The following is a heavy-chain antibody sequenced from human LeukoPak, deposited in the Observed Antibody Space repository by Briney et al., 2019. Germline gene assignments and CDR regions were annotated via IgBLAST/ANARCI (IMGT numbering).Heavy chain of an antibody. CDR3: AVSSGWYYGMDV. CDR1: GGSFSGYY. Sequence: SETLTLTCAVYGGSFSGYYWSWIRQPPGKGLEWIGEINHSGSTNYNPFLKSRVTISVDTSKNQFSLKLSSVTAADTAVYYCAVSSGWYYGMDVWGQGTTVTVSS. J-gene: IGHJ6*02. V-gene: IGHV4-34*01. CDR2: INHSGST. D-gene: IGHD6-19*01.